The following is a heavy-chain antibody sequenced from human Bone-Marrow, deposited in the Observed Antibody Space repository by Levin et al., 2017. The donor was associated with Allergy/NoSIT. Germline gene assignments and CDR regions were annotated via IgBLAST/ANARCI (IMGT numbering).Heavy chain of an antibody. V-gene: IGHV4-38-2*01. Sequence: PSETLSLTCAVSGYSISSAYYWGWIRQPPGRGLEWVGSISHRGDTYYNPSLRSRVNVSMDPSKNQFSLSLASVTAADTAFYYCMTYSSSWFYSIDMWGQGTTVTVSS. CDR3: MTYSSSWFYSIDM. D-gene: IGHD6-13*01. J-gene: IGHJ6*02. CDR1: GYSISSAYY. CDR2: ISHRGDT.